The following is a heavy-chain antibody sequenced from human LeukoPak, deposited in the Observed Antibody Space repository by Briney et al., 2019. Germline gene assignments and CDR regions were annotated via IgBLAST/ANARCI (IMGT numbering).Heavy chain of an antibody. CDR3: ARSYRRFSVDAFDI. D-gene: IGHD3-3*01. CDR1: GGSISSYY. J-gene: IGHJ3*02. Sequence: PSETLSLTCTVSGGSISSYYWSWIRQPPGKGLEWIGYIYYSGSTNYNPSLKSRVTISVDTSKNQFSLKLSSVTAADTAVYYCARSYRRFSVDAFDIWGQGTMVTVSS. CDR2: IYYSGST. V-gene: IGHV4-59*01.